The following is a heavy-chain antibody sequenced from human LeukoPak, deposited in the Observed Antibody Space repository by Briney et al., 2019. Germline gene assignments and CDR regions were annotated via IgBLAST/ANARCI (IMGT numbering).Heavy chain of an antibody. CDR1: GGSFSGYY. CDR2: INHSGST. V-gene: IGHV4-34*01. CDR3: ARGLYCSSTSCYENAFDI. J-gene: IGHJ3*02. Sequence: SETLSLTCAVYGGSFSGYYWSWIRQPPGKGLEWIGEINHSGSTNYNPSLKSRVTISVDTSKNQFSLKLSSVTAADTAVYYCARGLYCSSTSCYENAFDIWGQGTMVIVSS. D-gene: IGHD2-2*01.